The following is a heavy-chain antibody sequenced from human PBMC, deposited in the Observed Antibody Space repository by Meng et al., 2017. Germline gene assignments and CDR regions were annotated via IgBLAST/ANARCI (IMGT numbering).Heavy chain of an antibody. J-gene: IGHJ4*02. CDR3: ARVVVCGGDCYSPLFDY. CDR1: GGSISSGSYY. CDR2: IYTSGST. V-gene: IGHV4-61*02. D-gene: IGHD2-21*02. Sequence: SETLSLTCTVSGGSISSGSYYWSWIRQPAGKGLEWIGRIYTSGSTNYNPSLKSRVTISVDTSKNQFSLKLSSVTAADTAVYYCARVVVCGGDCYSPLFDYWGQGTLVTVSS.